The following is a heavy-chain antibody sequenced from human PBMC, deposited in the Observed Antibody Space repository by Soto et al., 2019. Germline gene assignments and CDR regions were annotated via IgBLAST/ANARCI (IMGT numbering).Heavy chain of an antibody. CDR2: IWYDGSNK. Sequence: GGSLRLSCAASGFTFSSYGMHWVRQAPGKGLEWVAVIWYDGSNKYYADSVKGRFTISRDNSKNTLYLQMNSLRAEDTAVYYCARGVTYYYDSSGYYPFDYWGQGTLVTVSS. CDR3: ARGVTYYYDSSGYYPFDY. V-gene: IGHV3-33*01. D-gene: IGHD3-22*01. CDR1: GFTFSSYG. J-gene: IGHJ4*02.